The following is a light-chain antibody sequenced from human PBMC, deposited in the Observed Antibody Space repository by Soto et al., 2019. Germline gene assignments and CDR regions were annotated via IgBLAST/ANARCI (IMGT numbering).Light chain of an antibody. CDR1: QSVSSSY. J-gene: IGKJ4*01. CDR2: GAS. V-gene: IGKV3-20*01. CDR3: QQYGISPFT. Sequence: EIVLTQSPGTLSLSPGERATLSCRASQSVSSSYLAWYQQIPGQAPRLLIYGASSRATAIPDTFSGSGSGTDFTLTISRLESEDSAVYYCQQYGISPFTFGGGTKVDIK.